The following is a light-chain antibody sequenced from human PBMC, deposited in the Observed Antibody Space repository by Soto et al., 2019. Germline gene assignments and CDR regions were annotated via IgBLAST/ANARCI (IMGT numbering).Light chain of an antibody. CDR2: EVT. V-gene: IGLV2-14*01. CDR1: SSDIGGYDY. J-gene: IGLJ2*01. CDR3: SSYRGSNTVV. Sequence: QSALTQPASVSGSPGQSITISCTGTSSDIGGYDYVSWFQQHPGKAPKLMLYEVTNRPSGVSNRVSGSKSGNTASLTISGLQAEDEAHYYCSSYRGSNTVVFGGGTKVTVL.